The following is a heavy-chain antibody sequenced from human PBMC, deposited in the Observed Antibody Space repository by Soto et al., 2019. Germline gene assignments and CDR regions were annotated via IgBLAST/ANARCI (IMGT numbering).Heavy chain of an antibody. Sequence: SVKVSCKASGGTFGRNAINWVRQAPGQGLEWMGGIIPMFGTANHAQKFRDRIVITADESTNTAYLELNSLRYEGTAIYYCARPQGSGWRFNTLDFWGQGTVVTVSS. CDR3: ARPQGSGWRFNTLDF. D-gene: IGHD6-19*01. V-gene: IGHV1-69*13. J-gene: IGHJ3*01. CDR1: GGTFGRNA. CDR2: IIPMFGTA.